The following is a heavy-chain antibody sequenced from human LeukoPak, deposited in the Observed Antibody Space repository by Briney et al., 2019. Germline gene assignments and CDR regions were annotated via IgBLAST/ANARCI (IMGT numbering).Heavy chain of an antibody. D-gene: IGHD3-10*01. Sequence: ASVTVSCKASGYTITAYYIHWVRQAPGQGLEWMGWVYPKSTKTNYAQKFQGRATMTRDTSINTVYLEVNGLKYDDTAVYYCARDPYGPLDCWGQGTRVTVSS. V-gene: IGHV1-2*02. CDR2: VYPKSTKT. J-gene: IGHJ4*02. CDR1: GYTITAYY. CDR3: ARDPYGPLDC.